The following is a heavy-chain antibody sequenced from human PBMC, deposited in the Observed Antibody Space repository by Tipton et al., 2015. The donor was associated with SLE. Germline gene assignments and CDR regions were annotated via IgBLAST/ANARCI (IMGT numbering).Heavy chain of an antibody. V-gene: IGHV3-30*02. CDR3: AKDAPGYSSDHFDY. CDR1: GFSVNV. CDR2: IRYDGSKK. D-gene: IGHD6-19*01. J-gene: IGHJ4*02. Sequence: SLRLSCAASGFSVNVMNWVRQAQGKGLEWVSFIRYDGSKKYHADSVKGRFTISRDNSKNTLYLQMNSLRGEDTALYYCAKDAPGYSSDHFDYWGQGTLVTVSS.